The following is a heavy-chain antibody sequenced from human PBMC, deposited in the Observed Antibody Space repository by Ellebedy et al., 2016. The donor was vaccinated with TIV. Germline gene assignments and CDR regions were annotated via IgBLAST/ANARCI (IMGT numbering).Heavy chain of an antibody. D-gene: IGHD2-21*01. CDR2: ITDSGFT. Sequence: SETLSLTCTVSGASISTYYWSWIRQPPGKGLEWIGYITDSGFTTYNPSLKSRVIMSVDTSKNQFSLKLSSVAAADTAVYYCATHGSAYSFAFWGQGALVTVSS. V-gene: IGHV4-59*01. CDR1: GASISTYY. CDR3: ATHGSAYSFAF. J-gene: IGHJ4*02.